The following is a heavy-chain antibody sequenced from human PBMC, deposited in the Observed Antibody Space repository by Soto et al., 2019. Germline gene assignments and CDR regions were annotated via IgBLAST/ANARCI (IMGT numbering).Heavy chain of an antibody. J-gene: IGHJ4*02. V-gene: IGHV5-10-1*01. CDR2: IDPSDSYT. Sequence: TGESLKISCKGSGYSFTSYWISWVRQMPGKGLEWMGRIDPSDSYTNYSPSFQGHVTISADKSISTAYLQWSSLKASDTAMYYCARHHYYDSSGYYLDYWGQGTLVTVSS. D-gene: IGHD3-22*01. CDR1: GYSFTSYW. CDR3: ARHHYYDSSGYYLDY.